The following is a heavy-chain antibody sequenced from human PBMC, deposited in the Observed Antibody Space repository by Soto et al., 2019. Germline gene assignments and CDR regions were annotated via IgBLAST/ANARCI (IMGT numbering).Heavy chain of an antibody. CDR2: ISSSGSTI. J-gene: IGHJ6*03. CDR1: GFTFSDYY. CDR3: ARVGSGSYFYYYYMDV. Sequence: QVQLVESGGGLVKPGGSLRLSCAASGFTFSDYYMSCIRQAPGKGLEWVSYISSSGSTIYYADAVQGRFTISRDNDKNSLYLQMNSLRADDTAVYYCARVGSGSYFYYYYMDVWGKGTTVTVSS. D-gene: IGHD3-10*01. V-gene: IGHV3-11*01.